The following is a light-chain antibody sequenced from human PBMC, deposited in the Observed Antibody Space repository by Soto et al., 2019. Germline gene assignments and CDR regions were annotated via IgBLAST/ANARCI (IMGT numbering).Light chain of an antibody. V-gene: IGLV2-8*01. J-gene: IGLJ1*01. CDR1: SSDVGNYNY. CDR3: SSYAGSNTYV. Sequence: QSALTQPPSASWSPGQSVTISCTGTSSDVGNYNYVSWYQQHPGKAPKLMIYEVFKRPSGVPDRFSGSKSGNTASLTVSGLQAEDEADYYCSSYAGSNTYVFGPGTKLTVL. CDR2: EVF.